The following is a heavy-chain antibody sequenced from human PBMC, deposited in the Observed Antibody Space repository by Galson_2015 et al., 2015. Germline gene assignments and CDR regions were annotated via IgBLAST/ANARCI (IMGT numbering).Heavy chain of an antibody. J-gene: IGHJ4*01. D-gene: IGHD6-19*01. CDR1: GFTFSSYA. V-gene: IGHV3-23*01. CDR3: AKEKVAVAGGGYYFDY. CDR2: VRRRGDSA. Sequence: SLRLSCAASGFTFSSYAMSWVRQAPGKGLEWVSSVRRRGDSANYTDSVKGQFTITRDTSKNTLYLQMNSLGAENTAVYYCAKEKVAVAGGGYYFDYWGQGTLVTVSS.